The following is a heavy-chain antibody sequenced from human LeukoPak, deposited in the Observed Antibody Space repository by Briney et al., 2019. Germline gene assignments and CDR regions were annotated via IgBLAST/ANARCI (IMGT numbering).Heavy chain of an antibody. V-gene: IGHV3-21*04. CDR1: GFTFSSYS. D-gene: IGHD4-17*01. CDR3: AKLGGDYVIWYYFDY. CDR2: ISSSSSYI. J-gene: IGHJ4*02. Sequence: PGGSLRLSCAASGFTFSSYSMNWVRQAPGKGLEWVSSISSSSSYIYYADSVKGRFTISRDNSKNTLYLQMNSLRAEDTAVYYCAKLGGDYVIWYYFDYWGQGTLVTVSS.